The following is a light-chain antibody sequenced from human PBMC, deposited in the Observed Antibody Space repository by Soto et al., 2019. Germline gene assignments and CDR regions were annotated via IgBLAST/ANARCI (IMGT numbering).Light chain of an antibody. J-gene: IGLJ3*02. Sequence: QSVLTQSPSASASLGASVRLTCTLSRGHSTYTISWHQLQPEKGPRYLMKLNSDGSHKKGDGIPDRFSGSSSGADRYLIISSLQSEDEGDYYCQTWGTGTVVFGGGTQLTVL. CDR1: RGHSTYT. V-gene: IGLV4-69*01. CDR3: QTWGTGTVV. CDR2: LNSDGSH.